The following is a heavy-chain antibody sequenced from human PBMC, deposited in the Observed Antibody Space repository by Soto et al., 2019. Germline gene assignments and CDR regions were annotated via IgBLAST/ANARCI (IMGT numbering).Heavy chain of an antibody. D-gene: IGHD4-17*01. Sequence: SETLSLTCTVPGGSISSYYWSWIRQPPGKGLEWIGYIYYSGSTNYNPSLKSRVTISVDTSKNQFSLKLSSVTAADTAVYYCASQGAWATVDTFDYWGQGTLVTVSS. CDR1: GGSISSYY. V-gene: IGHV4-59*01. J-gene: IGHJ4*02. CDR3: ASQGAWATVDTFDY. CDR2: IYYSGST.